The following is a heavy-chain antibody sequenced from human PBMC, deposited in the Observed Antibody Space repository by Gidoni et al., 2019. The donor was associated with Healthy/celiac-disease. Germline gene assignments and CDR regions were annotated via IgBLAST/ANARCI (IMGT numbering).Heavy chain of an antibody. D-gene: IGHD6-13*01. V-gene: IGHV1-69*06. CDR1: GSTFSSYA. Sequence: VQLVQSGAEVKKPGSSVKVSCKASGSTFSSYAITWVRQAPGQGLEWMGGVIPIFGTANYAKKFRGRVTITADKTASTDYIELSGVRSEDTAVYYCAREVGSSSLDYWGQGTLVTVSS. CDR2: VIPIFGTA. CDR3: AREVGSSSLDY. J-gene: IGHJ4*02.